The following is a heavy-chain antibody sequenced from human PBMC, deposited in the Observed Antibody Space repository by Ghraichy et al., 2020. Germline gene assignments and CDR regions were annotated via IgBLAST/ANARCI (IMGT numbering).Heavy chain of an antibody. D-gene: IGHD3-10*01. CDR2: IFYSGST. V-gene: IGHV4-59*02. Sequence: SETLSLTCTVSGTSVRSYFWSWIRQPPGTGLERIGDIFYSGSTNYNPSLKIRVTMSIDASSNQFSLNLSSVTAADTAVYYCARMGGYKDPLCYWGQGTLVAVSS. CDR3: ARMGGYKDPLCY. J-gene: IGHJ4*02. CDR1: GTSVRSYF.